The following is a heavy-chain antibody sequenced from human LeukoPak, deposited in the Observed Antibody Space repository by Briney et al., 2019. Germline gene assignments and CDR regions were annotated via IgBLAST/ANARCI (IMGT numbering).Heavy chain of an antibody. CDR3: ARDCIGCHGFDY. Sequence: ASVRVSCKASGYTFTTYGITWVRQAPGQGLEWMGWVSAYADNTNYVQKFQGRVTMTTDTSTSTAYMELRSLRSDDTAVYYCARDCIGCHGFDYWGQGTLVTVSS. D-gene: IGHD2-15*01. J-gene: IGHJ4*02. V-gene: IGHV1-18*01. CDR1: GYTFTTYG. CDR2: VSAYADNT.